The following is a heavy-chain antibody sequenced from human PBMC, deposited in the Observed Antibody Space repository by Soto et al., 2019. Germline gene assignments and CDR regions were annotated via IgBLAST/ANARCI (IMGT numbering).Heavy chain of an antibody. V-gene: IGHV4-34*01. CDR2: INHSGST. D-gene: IGHD3-10*01. Sequence: SETLSLTCAVYGGSSSGYYWSWIRQPPGKGLEWIGEINHSGSTNYNPSLKSRVTISVDTSKNQFSLKLSSVTAADTAVYYCARGRANYYGSGSYYNDYWGQGTLVTVSS. CDR3: ARGRANYYGSGSYYNDY. J-gene: IGHJ4*02. CDR1: GGSSSGYY.